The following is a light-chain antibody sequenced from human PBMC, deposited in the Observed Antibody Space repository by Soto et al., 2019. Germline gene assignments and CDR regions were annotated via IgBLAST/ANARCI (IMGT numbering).Light chain of an antibody. CDR2: VGTGGIVG. CDR3: GADHGSGSNFVYVV. CDR1: SGYSNYK. Sequence: QSVLTQRPSASASLGASVTLTCTLSSGYSNYKVDWYQQRPGKGPRFVMRVGTGGIVGSKGDGIPDRFSVLGSGLNRYLTIKNIQEEDESDYHCGADHGSGSNFVYVVFGGGTKLTVL. V-gene: IGLV9-49*01. J-gene: IGLJ2*01.